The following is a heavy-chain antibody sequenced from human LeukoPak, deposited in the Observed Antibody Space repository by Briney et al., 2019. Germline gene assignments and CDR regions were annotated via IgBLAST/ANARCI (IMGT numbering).Heavy chain of an antibody. CDR3: ARDPTMLRGVKYWYFDL. Sequence: TGGSLRLSGAASGFTFSSYGMHWVRQAPGKGLEWVAFIRYDGSNKYYADSVKGRFTISRDNSKNTLYLQMNSLRAEDTAVYYCARDPTMLRGVKYWYFDLWGRGTLVTVSS. D-gene: IGHD3-10*01. CDR1: GFTFSSYG. V-gene: IGHV3-30*02. CDR2: IRYDGSNK. J-gene: IGHJ2*01.